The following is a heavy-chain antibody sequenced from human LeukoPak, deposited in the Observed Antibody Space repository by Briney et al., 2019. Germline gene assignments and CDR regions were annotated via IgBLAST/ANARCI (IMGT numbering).Heavy chain of an antibody. CDR1: GFTFSSYA. CDR2: ISYDGSNK. J-gene: IGHJ4*02. Sequence: GGSLRLSCAASGFTFSSYAMHWVRQAPGKGLEWVAVISYDGSNKYVADSVKGRFAISRDNSKNTMYLQMNSLRAEDTAVYYCARDIPRIAVAVTGYWGQGTLVTVSS. V-gene: IGHV3-30*09. CDR3: ARDIPRIAVAVTGY. D-gene: IGHD6-19*01.